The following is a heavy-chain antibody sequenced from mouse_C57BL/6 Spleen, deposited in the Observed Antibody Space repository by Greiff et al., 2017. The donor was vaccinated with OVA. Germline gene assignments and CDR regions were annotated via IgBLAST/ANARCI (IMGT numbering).Heavy chain of an antibody. CDR2: IYPGGGYT. J-gene: IGHJ2*01. D-gene: IGHD1-2*01. Sequence: QVTLKESGAELVRPGTSVKMSCKASGYTFTNYWIGWAKQRPGHGLEWIGDIYPGGGYTNYNEKFKGKATLTADKSSSTAYMQFSSLTSEDSAIYYCARRANYYGLDYWGQGTTLTVSS. V-gene: IGHV1-63*01. CDR3: ARRANYYGLDY. CDR1: GYTFTNYW.